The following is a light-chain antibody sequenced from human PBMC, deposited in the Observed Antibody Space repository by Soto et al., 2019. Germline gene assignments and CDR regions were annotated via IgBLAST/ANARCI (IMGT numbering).Light chain of an antibody. Sequence: ESVLTQSPATLSVCPWGSASLSCMASQTVSSNLAWYQQKPGQAPRLLIYVASTRHTGFPARFSGSGPGTEFTLTISSLQPEDFAAYYCQHYNNWPRTFGQGTKVDIK. V-gene: IGKV3-15*01. CDR1: QTVSSN. CDR2: VAS. CDR3: QHYNNWPRT. J-gene: IGKJ1*01.